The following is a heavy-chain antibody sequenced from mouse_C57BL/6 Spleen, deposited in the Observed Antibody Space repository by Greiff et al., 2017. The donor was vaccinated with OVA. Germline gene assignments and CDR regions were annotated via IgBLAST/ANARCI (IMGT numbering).Heavy chain of an antibody. CDR3: VDYGSSYEGFAY. CDR2: INPNNGGT. V-gene: IGHV1-22*01. Sequence: EVMLVESGPELVKPGASVKMSCKASGYTFTDYNMHWVKQSHGKSLEWIGYINPNNGGTSYNQKFKGKATLTVNKSSSTAYMELRSLTSEDSAVYYCVDYGSSYEGFAYWGQGTLVTVSA. J-gene: IGHJ3*01. CDR1: GYTFTDYN. D-gene: IGHD1-1*01.